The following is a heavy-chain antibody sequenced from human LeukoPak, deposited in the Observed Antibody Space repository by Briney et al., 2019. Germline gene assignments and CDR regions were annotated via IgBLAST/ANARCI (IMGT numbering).Heavy chain of an antibody. CDR1: GFTFSSYA. CDR3: ARAWPLWILTYAFDI. V-gene: IGHV3-30-3*01. Sequence: PGGSLRLSCAASGFTFSSYAMHWVRQAPGKGLEWVAVISYDGSNKYYADSVKGRFTISRDNSKNTLYLQMNSLRAEDTAVYYCARAWPLWILTYAFDIWGQGTMVTVSS. J-gene: IGHJ3*02. CDR2: ISYDGSNK. D-gene: IGHD5-18*01.